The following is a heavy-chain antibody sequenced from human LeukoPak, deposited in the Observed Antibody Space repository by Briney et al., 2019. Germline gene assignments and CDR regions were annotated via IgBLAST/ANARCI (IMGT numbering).Heavy chain of an antibody. CDR3: AKDKEGIGGTTNFDY. CDR1: GFTFSSYS. V-gene: IGHV3-9*01. D-gene: IGHD1-26*01. CDR2: ISWNSGSI. Sequence: GGSLRLSCAASGFTFSSYSMNWVRQAPGKGLEWVSGISWNSGSIGYADSVKGRFTISRDNAKNSLYLQMNSLRAEDTALYYCAKDKEGIGGTTNFDYWGQGTLVTVSS. J-gene: IGHJ4*02.